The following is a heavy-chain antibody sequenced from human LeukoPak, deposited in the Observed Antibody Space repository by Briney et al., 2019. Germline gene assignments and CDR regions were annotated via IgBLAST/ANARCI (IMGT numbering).Heavy chain of an antibody. CDR2: IYSSGST. J-gene: IGHJ4*02. V-gene: IGHV4-4*07. CDR1: GGSINSYY. D-gene: IGHD2-21*02. Sequence: SETLSLTCNVSGGSINSYYWSWIRQPAGEGLEWIRRIYSSGSTNYNPSLKSRVTMSVDTSKNQFSLKLSSVTAADTAVYYCARGKSYCGGDCYGYWGRGTLVTVSS. CDR3: ARGKSYCGGDCYGY.